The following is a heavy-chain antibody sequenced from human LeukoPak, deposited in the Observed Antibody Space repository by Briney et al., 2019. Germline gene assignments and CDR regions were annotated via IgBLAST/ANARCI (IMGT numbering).Heavy chain of an antibody. CDR2: MWSDGTKT. CDR3: ARDADTSAFYWYFDL. Sequence: GGSLRLSCTASGFTLSSYGMHWVRQAPGKGLELVALMWSDGTKTSYADSVKGRFTISRDISRNILYLQMNSLRAEDTALYYCARDADTSAFYWYFDLWGRGTLVTVSS. V-gene: IGHV3-33*01. CDR1: GFTLSSYG. D-gene: IGHD3-22*01. J-gene: IGHJ2*01.